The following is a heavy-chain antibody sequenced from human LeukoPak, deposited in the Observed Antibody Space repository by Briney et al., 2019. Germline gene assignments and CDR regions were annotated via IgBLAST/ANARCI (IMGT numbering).Heavy chain of an antibody. CDR1: GFTFSSYW. D-gene: IGHD4-17*01. Sequence: GGSLRLSCAASGFTFSSYWMHWVRQAPGKGLVWVSRINSDGSSTSYADSVKGRFTISRDNSKNTLYPQMNSLRAEDTAVYYCAKVRGYGDTDDAFDIWGQGTMVTVSS. CDR3: AKVRGYGDTDDAFDI. V-gene: IGHV3-74*01. J-gene: IGHJ3*02. CDR2: INSDGSST.